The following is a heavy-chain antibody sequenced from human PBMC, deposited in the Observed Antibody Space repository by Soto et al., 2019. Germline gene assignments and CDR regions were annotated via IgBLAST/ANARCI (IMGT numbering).Heavy chain of an antibody. CDR2: INYSGST. J-gene: IGHJ5*02. Sequence: QVQLQESGPGLVKPSQTLSLTCTVSGGSISIADYYWTWIRQPPGKGLEWIGYINYSGSTYYNPSLKSRVAISVDTSKNQFSLKLHSVTAADTAVYYCARVAFGVVKSITWVDPWGQGTLVTVSS. CDR3: ARVAFGVVKSITWVDP. D-gene: IGHD3-3*01. CDR1: GGSISIADYY. V-gene: IGHV4-30-4*01.